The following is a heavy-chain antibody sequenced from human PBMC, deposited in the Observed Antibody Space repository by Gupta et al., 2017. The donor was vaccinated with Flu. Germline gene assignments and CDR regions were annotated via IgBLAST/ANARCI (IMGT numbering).Heavy chain of an antibody. CDR3: ARRHMATMERPFDY. J-gene: IGHJ4*02. D-gene: IGHD5-12*01. CDR2: T. Sequence: TYYNPSLKSRVTISVDTSKNQFSLKLSSVTAADTAVYYCARRHMATMERPFDYWGQGTLVTVSS. V-gene: IGHV4-39*01.